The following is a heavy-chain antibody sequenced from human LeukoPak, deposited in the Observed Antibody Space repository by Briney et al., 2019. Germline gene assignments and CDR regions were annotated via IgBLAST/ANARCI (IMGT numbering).Heavy chain of an antibody. V-gene: IGHV3-23*01. Sequence: GGXLXXSCAAPGFTFSSYAMSWVRQAPGKGVEWVSTISGRGGSTYYADSVKGGFTISRENSKKTLYMQMNSLSAEDTAVYYCAKDGSDYNNYDYWGQGTLVTVSS. D-gene: IGHD4-11*01. CDR2: ISGRGGST. J-gene: IGHJ4*02. CDR1: GFTFSSYA. CDR3: AKDGSDYNNYDY.